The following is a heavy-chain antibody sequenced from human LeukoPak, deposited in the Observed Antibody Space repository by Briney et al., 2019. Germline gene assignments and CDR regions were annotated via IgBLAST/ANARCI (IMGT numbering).Heavy chain of an antibody. CDR1: GLTFTKAW. D-gene: IGHD6-19*01. CDR3: TTDGGIAVLG. Sequence: GGSLRLSCAASGLTFTKAWMTWVRQAPGEGLEWVGRIKSNTDGGTTDYAAPVKGRFTISRDDSKNTLYLQMNSLKTEDTAVYYCTTDGGIAVLGWGQGTLVTVSS. CDR2: IKSNTDGGTT. J-gene: IGHJ4*02. V-gene: IGHV3-15*01.